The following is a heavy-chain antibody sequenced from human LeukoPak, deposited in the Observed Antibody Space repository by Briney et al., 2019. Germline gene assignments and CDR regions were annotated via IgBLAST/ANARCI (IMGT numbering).Heavy chain of an antibody. D-gene: IGHD6-19*01. J-gene: IGHJ4*02. CDR3: AKGAGGAVAAFDFDY. CDR1: GFTFSSYV. Sequence: GGSLRLSCAASGFTFSSYVMHWVREAPGKGLEWVAFIRYDGSNKYYADSVKGRFTISRDNSKNTLYMQMNSLTAEDTAVYYCAKGAGGAVAAFDFDYWSQGTLVTVSS. CDR2: IRYDGSNK. V-gene: IGHV3-30*02.